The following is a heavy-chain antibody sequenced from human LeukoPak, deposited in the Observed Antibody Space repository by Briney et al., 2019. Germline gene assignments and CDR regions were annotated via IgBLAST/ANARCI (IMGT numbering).Heavy chain of an antibody. J-gene: IGHJ6*03. V-gene: IGHV1-46*01. Sequence: GASVRVSCKASGYTFTSYYMHWVRQAPRQGLEWMGVINPSGGSTGYAQKFQGRDTVTRDTSTSTVYMDLSSLRSEDTAVYYCARGPHVDYGGNRDYYYYYYYMDVWGKGTTVTISS. CDR1: GYTFTSYY. CDR2: INPSGGST. CDR3: ARGPHVDYGGNRDYYYYYYYMDV. D-gene: IGHD4-23*01.